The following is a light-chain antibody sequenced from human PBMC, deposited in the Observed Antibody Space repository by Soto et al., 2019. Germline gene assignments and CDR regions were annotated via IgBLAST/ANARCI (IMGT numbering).Light chain of an antibody. CDR3: QQSYNTPRT. J-gene: IGKJ1*01. CDR1: QSISGY. Sequence: DIQMTQFPSSLSATVGDRVTITCRASQSISGYLNWYQQKPGRAPKLLIYATSSLQSGVPSRFSGSGSGTDFTLTISSLQAEDFATYYCQQSYNTPRTFGQGTKVEIK. V-gene: IGKV1-39*01. CDR2: ATS.